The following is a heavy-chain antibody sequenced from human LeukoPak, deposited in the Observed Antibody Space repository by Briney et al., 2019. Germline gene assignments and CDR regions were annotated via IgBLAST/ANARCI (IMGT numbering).Heavy chain of an antibody. V-gene: IGHV3-23*01. J-gene: IGHJ4*02. D-gene: IGHD3-22*01. CDR2: ISASGGST. CDR1: GFTFSSYA. Sequence: PGGSLRLSCAASGFTFSSYAMSWVRQAPGKGLEWVSAISASGGSTYYADSVKGRFTISRDNSKNTLYLQMNSQRAEDTAVYYCAKGDYYDPKFDYWGQGTLVTVSS. CDR3: AKGDYYDPKFDY.